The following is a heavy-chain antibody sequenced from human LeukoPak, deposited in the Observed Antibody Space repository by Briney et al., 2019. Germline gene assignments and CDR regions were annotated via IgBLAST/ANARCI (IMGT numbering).Heavy chain of an antibody. D-gene: IGHD1-26*01. Sequence: GGPLRLSCAASGFTFSSYSMNWVRQAPGKGLEWVSYISSSSTIYYADSVKGRFTISRDNAKNSLYLQMNSLRAEDTAVYYCARRSRQYIDYWGQGTLVTVSS. CDR3: ARRSRQYIDY. J-gene: IGHJ4*02. V-gene: IGHV3-48*01. CDR1: GFTFSSYS. CDR2: ISSSSTI.